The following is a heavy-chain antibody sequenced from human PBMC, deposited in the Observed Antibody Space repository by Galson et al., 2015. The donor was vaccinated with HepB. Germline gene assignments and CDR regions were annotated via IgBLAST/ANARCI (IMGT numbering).Heavy chain of an antibody. J-gene: IGHJ3*02. CDR2: IYYTGIT. CDR3: AKDLVDVTLADVSGGYDI. CDR1: GASISSRSFF. D-gene: IGHD3-22*01. Sequence: SETLSLTCTVSGASISSRSFFWSWIRQPPGKGLEWIGNIYYTGITNYNPSLKSRVTISVDTSNNHFSLRLSSMAAADTAVYYCAKDLVDVTLADVSGGYDIWGRGTMVTVSS. V-gene: IGHV4-39*07.